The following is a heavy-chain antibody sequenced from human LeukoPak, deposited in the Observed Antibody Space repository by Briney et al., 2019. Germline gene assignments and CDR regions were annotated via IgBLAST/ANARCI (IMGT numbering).Heavy chain of an antibody. CDR1: GYTFTSYY. Sequence: ASVKVSCKASGYTFTSYYMHWVRQAPGQGLEWMGIINPSGGSTSYAQKFQGRVTMTRDMSTSTVYMELSSLRSDDTAVYYCARLLQGWELNYYYSYMDVWGKGTTVTISS. V-gene: IGHV1-46*01. D-gene: IGHD4-23*01. CDR2: INPSGGST. CDR3: ARLLQGWELNYYYSYMDV. J-gene: IGHJ6*03.